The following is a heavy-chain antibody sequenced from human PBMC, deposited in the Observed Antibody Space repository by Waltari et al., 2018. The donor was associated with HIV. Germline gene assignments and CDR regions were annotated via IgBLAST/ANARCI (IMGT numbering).Heavy chain of an antibody. CDR3: ARDRTATSRGNGMDV. CDR1: GFTVNNNA. D-gene: IGHD1-1*01. Sequence: QVQLVESGGGVVQPGTSLRLSCAASGFTVNNNAMHWVRQAPGKGLEWVAVIWYDGRNKYYSDSVKGRFSITRDTSKNTLSLEMNSLRAEDTGIYYCARDRTATSRGNGMDVWGPGTTVIVSS. J-gene: IGHJ6*02. CDR2: IWYDGRNK. V-gene: IGHV3-33*01.